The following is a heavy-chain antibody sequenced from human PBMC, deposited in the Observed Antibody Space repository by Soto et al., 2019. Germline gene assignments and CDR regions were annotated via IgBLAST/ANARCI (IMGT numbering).Heavy chain of an antibody. CDR3: ASGISDYIWWSYRYPTH. Sequence: QVQLQESGPGLVKPSETLSLTCTVSGGSISSYYWSWIRQPPGKGLEGIWYIYYSGITNYNPSLKSRVPISVDTSKNQFSMKLSSVTAADTAVYYCASGISDYIWWSYRYPTHWGQGTLVTVSS. J-gene: IGHJ4*02. V-gene: IGHV4-59*01. D-gene: IGHD3-16*02. CDR2: IYYSGIT. CDR1: GGSISSYY.